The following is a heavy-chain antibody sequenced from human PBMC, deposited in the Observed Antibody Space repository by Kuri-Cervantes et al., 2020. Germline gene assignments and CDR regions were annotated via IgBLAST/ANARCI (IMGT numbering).Heavy chain of an antibody. CDR3: ARDRVVPAFESLMDWAQYYYYGMDV. CDR1: GFTFSSYG. CDR2: ISYDGSNK. D-gene: IGHD2-2*01. V-gene: IGHV3-30*03. Sequence: LSLTCAASGFTFSSYGMHWVRQAPGKGLEWVAVISYDGSNKYYADSVKGRFTISRDNSKNTLYLQMNSLRAEDTAVYYCARDRVVPAFESLMDWAQYYYYGMDVWGQGTTVTVSS. J-gene: IGHJ6*02.